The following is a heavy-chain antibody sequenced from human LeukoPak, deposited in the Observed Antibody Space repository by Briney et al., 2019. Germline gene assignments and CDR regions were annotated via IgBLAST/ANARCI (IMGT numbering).Heavy chain of an antibody. V-gene: IGHV1-18*01. CDR1: GYTFTSYG. D-gene: IGHD3-3*01. Sequence: GASVKVSCKASGYTFTSYGISWVRQAPGQGLEWMGWISAYNGNTNYAQKLQGRVTMTTDTSTSTAYMELRSLRSDDTAAYYCARDSELPDFWSGYYRSHNWFDPWGQGTLVTVSS. J-gene: IGHJ5*02. CDR2: ISAYNGNT. CDR3: ARDSELPDFWSGYYRSHNWFDP.